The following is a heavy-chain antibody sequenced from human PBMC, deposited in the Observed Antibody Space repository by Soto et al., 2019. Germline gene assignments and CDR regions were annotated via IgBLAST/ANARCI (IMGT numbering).Heavy chain of an antibody. CDR3: ARASYFGPKAYYDY. CDR1: GFGFSNYE. D-gene: IGHD3-9*01. V-gene: IGHV3-48*03. CDR2: ITSSRHTI. Sequence: GGSLRLSCVGSGFGFSNYEMNWVRQAPGKGLEWVSYITSSRHTISYADSVKGRFTISRNNAEKSLFLQMNSLRVEDPAVYYCARASYFGPKAYYDYWGQGALVTVTS. J-gene: IGHJ4*02.